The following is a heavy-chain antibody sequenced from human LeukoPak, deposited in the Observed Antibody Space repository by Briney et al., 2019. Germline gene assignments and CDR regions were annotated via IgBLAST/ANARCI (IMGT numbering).Heavy chain of an antibody. CDR2: INHSGST. CDR3: ARGWEVMTAFDI. CDR1: GGSFSGYY. V-gene: IGHV4-34*01. J-gene: IGHJ3*02. Sequence: SETLSLTCAVYGGSFSGYYWSWIRQPPGKGLVWIGEINHSGSTNYNPSLKTRVTISVDTSKNQFSLKLSSLTAADTAAYYCARGWEVMTAFDIWGQGTMVTVSS. D-gene: IGHD1-26*01.